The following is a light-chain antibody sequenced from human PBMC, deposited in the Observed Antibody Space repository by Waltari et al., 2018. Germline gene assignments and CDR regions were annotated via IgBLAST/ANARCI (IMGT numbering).Light chain of an antibody. J-gene: IGLJ1*01. V-gene: IGLV1-51*01. CDR3: GTWDSSLSAGI. CDR2: DNN. Sequence: QSVLTQPPSVSAAPGQKVTISCSGSSSNIGNNYVSWYQQLPGTAPKLLIYDNNKRPSGVPDRSSGSKSGTSATLGITGLQTGDEADYYCGTWDSSLSAGIFGTGTKVTVL. CDR1: SSNIGNNY.